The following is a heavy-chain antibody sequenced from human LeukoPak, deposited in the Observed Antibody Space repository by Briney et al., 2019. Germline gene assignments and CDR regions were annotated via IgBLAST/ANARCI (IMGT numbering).Heavy chain of an antibody. D-gene: IGHD1-26*01. CDR1: GGSISSYY. Sequence: SETLSLTCTVSGGSISSYYWSWIRQPPGKGLEWIGYIYYSGSTNYNPSLKSRVTISVDTSKNQFSLKLSSVTAADTAVYYCAREEWESIDYWGQGTLVAVSS. V-gene: IGHV4-59*12. CDR3: AREEWESIDY. J-gene: IGHJ4*02. CDR2: IYYSGST.